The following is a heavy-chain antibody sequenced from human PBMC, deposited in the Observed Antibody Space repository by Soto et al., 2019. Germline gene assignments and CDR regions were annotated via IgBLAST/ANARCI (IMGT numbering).Heavy chain of an antibody. J-gene: IGHJ4*02. CDR2: LYYGRSA. CDR1: GDSISSYY. CDR3: ALRSMAVVPEY. D-gene: IGHD3-22*01. Sequence: QVQLQESGPGPVKPSETLSLTCAVSGDSISSYYFMWIRQPPGKGLESIGYLYYGRSANYNPSLKSRVTLSVDTSTNQCSLTLSSMTAADTAVYYCALRSMAVVPEYWGQGTLVTVSS. V-gene: IGHV4-59*01.